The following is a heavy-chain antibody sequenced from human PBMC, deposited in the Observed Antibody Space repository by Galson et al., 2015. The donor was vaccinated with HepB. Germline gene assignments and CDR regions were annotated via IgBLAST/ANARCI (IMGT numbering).Heavy chain of an antibody. J-gene: IGHJ4*02. CDR2: IIPIFGTA. CDR3: ARARDGYNWGIDY. Sequence: SVKVSCKASGGTFSSYAISWVRQAPGQGLEWMGGIIPIFGTANYAQKFQGRVTITADESRSTAYMELSSLRSEDTAVYYCARARDGYNWGIDYWGQGTLVTVSS. D-gene: IGHD5-24*01. CDR1: GGTFSSYA. V-gene: IGHV1-69*13.